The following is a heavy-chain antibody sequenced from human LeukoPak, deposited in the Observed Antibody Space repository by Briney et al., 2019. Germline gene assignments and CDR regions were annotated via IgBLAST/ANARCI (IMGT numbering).Heavy chain of an antibody. J-gene: IGHJ3*02. V-gene: IGHV1-46*01. D-gene: IGHD6-19*01. CDR1: GYTFTSYY. CDR3: ARDQGSSGWYFAFDI. Sequence: GASVKVSCKASGYTFTSYYMHWVRQAPGQGLEWMGIINPSGGSTSYAQKFQGRVTMTRDMSTSTVYMELSSLRSEDTAVYYCARDQGSSGWYFAFDIWGQGTMVTVS. CDR2: INPSGGST.